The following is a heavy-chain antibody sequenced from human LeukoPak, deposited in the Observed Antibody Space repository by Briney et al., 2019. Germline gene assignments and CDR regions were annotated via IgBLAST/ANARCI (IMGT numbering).Heavy chain of an antibody. J-gene: IGHJ4*02. CDR2: INRDGSTT. V-gene: IGHV3-74*03. CDR1: GFTFSNYW. CDR3: ARDKKSGESSEIDY. Sequence: GGSLRLSCAASGFTFSNYWVHRVRHAPGKGLVWVSRINRDGSTTKYADSVKGRFTVSRDNAKNTLNLQMNSLRAEDTAVYYCARDKKSGESSEIDYWGQGTLVTVSS. D-gene: IGHD3-10*01.